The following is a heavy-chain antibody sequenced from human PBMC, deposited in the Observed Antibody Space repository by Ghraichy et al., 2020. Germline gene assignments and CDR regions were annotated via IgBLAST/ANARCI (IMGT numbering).Heavy chain of an antibody. CDR3: ARDAHRGYYYYGMDV. D-gene: IGHD3-10*02. V-gene: IGHV4-30-4*01. CDR1: GGSISSGDYY. Sequence: SETLSLTCTVSGGSISSGDYYWSWIRQPPGKGLEWIGYIYYSGSTYYNPSLKSRVTISVDTSKNQFSLKLSSVTAADTAVYYCARDAHRGYYYYGMDVWGQGTTVTVSS. CDR2: IYYSGST. J-gene: IGHJ6*02.